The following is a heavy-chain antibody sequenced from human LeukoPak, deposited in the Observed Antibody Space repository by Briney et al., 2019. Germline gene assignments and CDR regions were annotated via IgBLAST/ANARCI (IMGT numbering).Heavy chain of an antibody. Sequence: SETLSLTCAVYGGSFSGYEWSWIRQPPGKGLEWIGEIDHSGNTKYNPSLKSRVSMSVDTSKNQFSLKLSFVTAADTAVYYCARTPDYDVLTGSYSDGLDVWGQGTMVTVSS. CDR3: ARTPDYDVLTGSYSDGLDV. D-gene: IGHD3-9*01. J-gene: IGHJ3*01. CDR1: GGSFSGYE. V-gene: IGHV4-34*01. CDR2: IDHSGNT.